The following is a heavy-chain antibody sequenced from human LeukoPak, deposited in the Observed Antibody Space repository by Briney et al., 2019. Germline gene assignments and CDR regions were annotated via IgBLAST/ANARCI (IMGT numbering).Heavy chain of an antibody. J-gene: IGHJ3*02. CDR2: ISYDGSNK. CDR1: GFTFSSSA. V-gene: IGHV3-30-3*01. D-gene: IGHD1-26*01. CDR3: ARDSASGSYRHAFDI. Sequence: PGTSLRLSCAASGFTFSSSAMHWVRQAPGKGLEWVAVISYDGSNKYYADSVKGRFTISRDNAKNSLYLQMNSLRDEDTAVYYCARDSASGSYRHAFDIWGQGTMVTVSS.